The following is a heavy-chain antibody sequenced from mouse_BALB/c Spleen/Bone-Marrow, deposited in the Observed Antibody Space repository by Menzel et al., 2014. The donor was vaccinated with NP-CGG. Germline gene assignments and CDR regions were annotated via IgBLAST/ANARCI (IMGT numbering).Heavy chain of an antibody. CDR2: IYPGDGDT. V-gene: IGHV1-80*01. J-gene: IGHJ4*01. CDR3: ARLDGYYPYYAMDY. CDR1: GYAFSSYW. Sequence: QVQLQQSGAELVRPGSLVKISCKASGYAFSSYWMNWVKQRPGQGLEWIGQIYPGDGDTNYNGKFKGKATLAADKSSSTAYMQLSSLTSEDSAVYFCARLDGYYPYYAMDYWGQGTSVTVSS. D-gene: IGHD2-3*01.